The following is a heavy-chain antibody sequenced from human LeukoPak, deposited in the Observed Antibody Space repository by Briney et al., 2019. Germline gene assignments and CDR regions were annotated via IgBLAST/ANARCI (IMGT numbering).Heavy chain of an antibody. CDR2: NKHDGSES. CDR3: AKSDWFDP. V-gene: IGHV3-74*01. CDR1: GFTLSGHW. Sequence: GGSLRLSCAASGFTLSGHWMHWFRQPPGKGLAWVSRNKHDGSESYYADSVKGRFTISRDNAKNTLYLQMNSLRVEDTAVYYCAKSDWFDPWGQGTLVTVSS. J-gene: IGHJ5*02.